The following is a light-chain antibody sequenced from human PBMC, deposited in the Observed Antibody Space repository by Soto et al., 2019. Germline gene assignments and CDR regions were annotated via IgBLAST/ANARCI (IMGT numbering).Light chain of an antibody. Sequence: DIVMTQSPDSLTVSLGERATINCKSSQSVFYSTNNNNYLAWYPQKPGQPAKLLIYWASTRESGVPDRFSGNGSGTDFNLTITSLQAEDVAVYYCHPYYSTPPLFGPGNKVDIK. V-gene: IGKV4-1*01. CDR2: WAS. CDR3: HPYYSTPPL. J-gene: IGKJ3*01. CDR1: QSVFYSTNNNNY.